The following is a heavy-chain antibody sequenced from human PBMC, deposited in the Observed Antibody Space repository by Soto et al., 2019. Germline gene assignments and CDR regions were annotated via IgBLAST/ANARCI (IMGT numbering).Heavy chain of an antibody. J-gene: IGHJ4*02. CDR3: ARRRQDTAMVAVDY. CDR2: INHSGST. V-gene: IGHV4-34*01. Sequence: PSETLSLTCAVYGGSFSGYYWSWIRQPPGKGLEWIGEINHSGSTNYNPSLKSRVTISVDTSKNQFSLKLSSVTAADTAVYYCARRRQDTAMVAVDYWGQGTLVTVLL. CDR1: GGSFSGYY. D-gene: IGHD5-18*01.